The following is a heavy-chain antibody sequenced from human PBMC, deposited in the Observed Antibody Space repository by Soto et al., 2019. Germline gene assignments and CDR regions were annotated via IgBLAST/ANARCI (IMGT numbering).Heavy chain of an antibody. V-gene: IGHV4-59*01. CDR1: GGSISGYY. CDR3: AKDYPSTGWDEAFDY. Sequence: PSETLSLTCTVSGGSISGYYWSWIRQSPGKGLEWIGYVYHTGSTKYNPSLKTRVTISIDTSRSQFSLILYSVTAADTAVYYCAKDYPSTGWDEAFDYWGQGNLVTVSS. J-gene: IGHJ4*02. CDR2: VYHTGST. D-gene: IGHD6-19*01.